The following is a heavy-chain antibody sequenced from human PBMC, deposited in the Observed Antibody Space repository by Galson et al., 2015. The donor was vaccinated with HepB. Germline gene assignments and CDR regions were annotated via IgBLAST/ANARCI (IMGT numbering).Heavy chain of an antibody. Sequence: SPRLSCAASGFTFSDHYMDWVRQAPGKGLEWVGRSQNKANSYTTEYAASVKGRFTISSDHSKNSLFLQMNSLRSGDTAIYYCARDGGLERSHYKTYFDYWGQGTLVSVSS. V-gene: IGHV3-72*01. CDR1: GFTFSDHY. J-gene: IGHJ4*02. CDR3: ARDGGLERSHYKTYFDY. CDR2: SQNKANSYTT. D-gene: IGHD3-3*01.